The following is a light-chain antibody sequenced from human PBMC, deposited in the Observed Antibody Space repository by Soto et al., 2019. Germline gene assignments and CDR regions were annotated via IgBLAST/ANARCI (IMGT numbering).Light chain of an antibody. J-gene: IGKJ1*01. CDR2: WAS. CDR1: QSVLHSSNNKNY. Sequence: DIVMTQSADSLAVSLGERATINCKSSQSVLHSSNNKNYLAWYQQKPGQPPKLLIYWASTRESGVPDRFSGSGSGTDFTLTISSLQAEDVAVYYCQQYYSIPRTFGQGTKVEIK. CDR3: QQYYSIPRT. V-gene: IGKV4-1*01.